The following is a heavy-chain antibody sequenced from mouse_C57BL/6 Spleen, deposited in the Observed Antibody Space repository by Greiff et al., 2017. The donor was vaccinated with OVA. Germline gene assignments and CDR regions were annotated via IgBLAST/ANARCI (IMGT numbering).Heavy chain of an antibody. V-gene: IGHV10-1*01. J-gene: IGHJ1*03. D-gene: IGHD1-1*02. CDR3: VSLMASYWYFDV. CDR1: GFSFNTYA. CDR2: IRSKSNNYAT. Sequence: EVKLVESGGGLVQPKGSLKLSCAASGFSFNTYAMNWVRQAPGKGLEWVARIRSKSNNYATYYADSVKDRFTISRDDSESMLYLQMNNLKTEDTAMYYCVSLMASYWYFDVWGTGTTVTVSS.